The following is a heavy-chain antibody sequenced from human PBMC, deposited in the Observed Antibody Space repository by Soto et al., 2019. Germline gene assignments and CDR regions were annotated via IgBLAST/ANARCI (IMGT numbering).Heavy chain of an antibody. V-gene: IGHV1-3*01. CDR3: ARDLASSSSSSGY. Sequence: GAPMKVSRKASWYTFSSYAFDLGRPAPGQRLEWMGWINAGDGNTKYSQKFQGRVTITRDTSASTAYMELSSLRSEDTAVYYCARDLASSSSSSGYWGQGTLVTVSS. CDR2: INAGDGNT. J-gene: IGHJ4*02. D-gene: IGHD6-6*01. CDR1: WYTFSSYA.